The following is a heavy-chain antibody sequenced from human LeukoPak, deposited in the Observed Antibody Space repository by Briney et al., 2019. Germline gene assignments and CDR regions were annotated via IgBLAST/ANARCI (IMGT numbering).Heavy chain of an antibody. CDR2: IYYSGST. Sequence: SETLSLTCTVSGGSISSSSYYWGWIRQPPGKGLEWIGSIYYSGSTYYNPSLKSRVTISVDTSKNQFSLKLSSVTAADTAVYYCARVSPAYYDFWSGYSFPYYYYYMDVWGKGTTVTVSS. D-gene: IGHD3-3*01. CDR1: GGSISSSSYY. V-gene: IGHV4-39*07. CDR3: ARVSPAYYDFWSGYSFPYYYYYMDV. J-gene: IGHJ6*03.